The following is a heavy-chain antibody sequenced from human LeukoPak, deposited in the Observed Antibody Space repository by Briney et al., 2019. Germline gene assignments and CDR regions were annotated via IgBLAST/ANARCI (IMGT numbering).Heavy chain of an antibody. V-gene: IGHV1-24*01. J-gene: IGHJ4*02. CDR3: ATTPYYDFWSGPPY. CDR1: GYTLTELS. Sequence: ASVKVSCKVSGYTLTELSMHWVRQAPGKGLEWMGGFDPEDGETIYAQKFQGRVTMTEDTPTDTAYMELSSLRSEDTAVYYCATTPYYDFWSGPPYWGQGTLVTVSS. D-gene: IGHD3-3*01. CDR2: FDPEDGET.